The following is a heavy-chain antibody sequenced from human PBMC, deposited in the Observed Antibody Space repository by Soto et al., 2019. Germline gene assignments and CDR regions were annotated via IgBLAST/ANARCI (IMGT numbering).Heavy chain of an antibody. D-gene: IGHD6-13*01. Sequence: SETLSLTCTVSGGSISSNYWTWIRQPPGKGLEWIGYVYSSGSTNYNPSLKSRVTISEDTSKSQFSLKVNSMTAADTAVYYCARYRREAVAGYTLDNWGQGILVTVSS. CDR3: ARYRREAVAGYTLDN. J-gene: IGHJ4*02. V-gene: IGHV4-59*01. CDR1: GGSISSNY. CDR2: VYSSGST.